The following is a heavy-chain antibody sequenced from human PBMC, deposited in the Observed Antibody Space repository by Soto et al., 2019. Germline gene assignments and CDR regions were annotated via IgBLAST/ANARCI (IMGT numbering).Heavy chain of an antibody. Sequence: QVQLQESGPGLVKPSQTLSLTCTVSGGSISSGGYYWSWIRQHPGKGLEWIGYIYYSGSTYYNPSLKRRGTISVDTSKNQFSLKLSSVTAADTAVYYCARVYCSGGSCYEFDYWGQGTLVTVSS. CDR1: GGSISSGGYY. D-gene: IGHD2-15*01. J-gene: IGHJ4*02. CDR3: ARVYCSGGSCYEFDY. CDR2: IYYSGST. V-gene: IGHV4-31*03.